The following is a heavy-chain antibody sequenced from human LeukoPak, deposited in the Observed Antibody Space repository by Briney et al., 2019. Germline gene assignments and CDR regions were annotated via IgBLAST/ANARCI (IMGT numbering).Heavy chain of an antibody. D-gene: IGHD3-9*01. J-gene: IGHJ6*03. CDR2: ISSSGSTI. Sequence: GGSLRLSCAASGFTFSDYYMSWIRQAPGKGLEWVSYISSSGSTIYYADSVKGRFTISRDNAKNSLYLQMNSLRAEDTAVYYCARDARYYDILTGFRYYYYMDVWGKGTTVTVSS. CDR1: GFTFSDYY. CDR3: ARDARYYDILTGFRYYYYMDV. V-gene: IGHV3-11*01.